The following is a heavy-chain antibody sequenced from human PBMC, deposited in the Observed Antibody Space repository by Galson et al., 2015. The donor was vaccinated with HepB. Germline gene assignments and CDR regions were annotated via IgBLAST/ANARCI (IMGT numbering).Heavy chain of an antibody. J-gene: IGHJ4*02. Sequence: SLRLSCAASGFTFSSYAMHWVRQAPGKGLEWVAVISYDGSNKYYADSVKGRFTISRDNSKNTLYLQMNSLRAEDTAVYYCAREKVFEGGALDYWGQGTLVTVSS. CDR2: ISYDGSNK. CDR1: GFTFSSYA. V-gene: IGHV3-30*04. CDR3: AREKVFEGGALDY. D-gene: IGHD3-3*01.